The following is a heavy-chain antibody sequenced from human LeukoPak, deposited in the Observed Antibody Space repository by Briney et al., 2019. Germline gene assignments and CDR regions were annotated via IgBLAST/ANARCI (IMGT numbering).Heavy chain of an antibody. J-gene: IGHJ3*02. D-gene: IGHD1-14*01. CDR1: GFIFSNYG. V-gene: IGHV3-30*02. Sequence: PGGSLRLSCAGSGFIFSNYGIHWVRQAPGRGLEWVAFIRHNNKYYMDSVRGRFTISRDNSKNSLYLQMNALRTEDTAIYYCAKSRAPTADPDAFDIWGRGTTVTVSS. CDR2: IRHNNK. CDR3: AKSRAPTADPDAFDI.